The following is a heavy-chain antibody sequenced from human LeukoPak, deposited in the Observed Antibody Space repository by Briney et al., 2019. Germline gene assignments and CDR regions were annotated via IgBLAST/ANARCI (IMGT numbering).Heavy chain of an antibody. V-gene: IGHV3-23*01. CDR3: AKVKSAGTTYYAMDV. CDR2: ISGSGGST. D-gene: IGHD4-17*01. CDR1: GFTFSSYA. J-gene: IGHJ6*02. Sequence: GGSLRLSCAATGFTFSSYAISWVRQAPGKGLEWVSGISGSGGSTYYADSVKGRFTISRDNSKNTLYLHVNSLRAEDTAVYYCAKVKSAGTTYYAMDVWGQGTTVTVSS.